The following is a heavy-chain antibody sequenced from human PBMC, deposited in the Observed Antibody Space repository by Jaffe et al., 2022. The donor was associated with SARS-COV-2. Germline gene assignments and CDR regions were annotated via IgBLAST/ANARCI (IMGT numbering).Heavy chain of an antibody. D-gene: IGHD3-3*01. V-gene: IGHV3-23*01. J-gene: IGHJ6*02. CDR3: ATNVRDDFWSGYYTGGYGFNYYYYGMDV. Sequence: EVQLLESGGGLVQPGGSLRLSCAASGFTFSSYAMSWVRQAPGKGLEWVSAISGSGGSTYYADSVKGRFTISRDNSKNTLYLQMNSLRAEDTAVYYCATNVRDDFWSGYYTGGYGFNYYYYGMDVWGQGTTVTVSS. CDR1: GFTFSSYA. CDR2: ISGSGGST.